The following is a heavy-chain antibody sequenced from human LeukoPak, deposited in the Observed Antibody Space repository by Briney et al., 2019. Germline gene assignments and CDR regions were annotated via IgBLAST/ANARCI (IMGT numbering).Heavy chain of an antibody. CDR1: GFTFSSYT. CDR3: ARGSHQDYFGSMTYPFDY. V-gene: IGHV3-30*04. D-gene: IGHD3-10*01. CDR2: ISHDGRNK. J-gene: IGHJ4*02. Sequence: ERSLRLSCAASGFTFSSYTIHWVRQAPGKGLEWVALISHDGRNKNYAESVKGRFTISRDNSKRTLYLEVNSLRPDDTAVYFCARGSHQDYFGSMTYPFDYWGQGTLVTVSP.